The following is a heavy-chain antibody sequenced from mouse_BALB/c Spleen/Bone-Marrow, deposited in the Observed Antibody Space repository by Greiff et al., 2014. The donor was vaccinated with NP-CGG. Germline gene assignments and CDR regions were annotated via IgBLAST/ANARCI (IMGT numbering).Heavy chain of an antibody. CDR2: IWAGGNT. V-gene: IGHV2-9*02. Sequence: QVQLKQSGPGLVAPSQSLSITCTVSGFSLTRYDVHWVRQPPGKGLEWLGVIWAGGNTYYNSTLKSRLNISKDNSKSQVFIKMSSQENDDKSANYSAGARATCWFAYWGQGNLVNVS. CDR1: GFSLTRYD. D-gene: IGHD3-1*01. CDR3: AGARATCWFAY. J-gene: IGHJ3*01.